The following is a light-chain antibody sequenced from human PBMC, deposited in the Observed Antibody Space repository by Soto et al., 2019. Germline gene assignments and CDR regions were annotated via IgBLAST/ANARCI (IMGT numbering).Light chain of an antibody. CDR3: AAWDVSLVV. CDR1: SSNIGTNT. CDR2: SDN. Sequence: QSVLTQPPSASGTPGQRVTISCSGGSSNIGTNTVIWYQQLPGAAPKLLIYSDNQRPSGVPDRFAGSKSGTSASLAISGLQSEDEADYYCAAWDVSLVVFGGGTQLTVL. J-gene: IGLJ2*01. V-gene: IGLV1-44*01.